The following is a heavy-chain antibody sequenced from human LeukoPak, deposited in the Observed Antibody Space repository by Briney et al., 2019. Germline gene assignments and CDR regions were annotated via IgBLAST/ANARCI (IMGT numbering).Heavy chain of an antibody. CDR2: ISSSSSTI. CDR1: GFTFSSYS. D-gene: IGHD1-26*01. J-gene: IGHJ4*02. Sequence: PGGSLRLSCAASGFTFSSYSMNWVRQAPGKGLEWVSYISSSSSTIYYADSVKGRFTISRDNAKNSLYLQMNSLRAEDTAVYYCARDSPEVGATFFDYWGQGTLVTVSS. CDR3: ARDSPEVGATFFDY. V-gene: IGHV3-48*01.